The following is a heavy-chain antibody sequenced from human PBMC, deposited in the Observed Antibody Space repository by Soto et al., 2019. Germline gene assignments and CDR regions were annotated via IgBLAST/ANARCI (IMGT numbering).Heavy chain of an antibody. CDR3: ARIPPTYSSSWYFYFDY. D-gene: IGHD6-13*01. CDR2: IYPGDSDT. V-gene: IGHV5-51*01. CDR1: GYSFTSYW. J-gene: IGHJ4*02. Sequence: GESLKISCKGSGYSFTSYWIGWVRQMPGKGLEWMGIIYPGDSDTRYSPPFQGQVTISADKSISTAYLQWSSLKASDTAMYYCARIPPTYSSSWYFYFDYWGQGTLVTVSS.